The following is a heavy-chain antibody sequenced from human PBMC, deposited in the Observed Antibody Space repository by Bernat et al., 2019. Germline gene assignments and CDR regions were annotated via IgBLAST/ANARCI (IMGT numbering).Heavy chain of an antibody. CDR2: ISYDGSKK. Sequence: VQLLESGGGVVQPGRSLRLSCAASGFTFSSYAMHWVRQAPGKGLEWVAVISYDGSKKYYADSVMGRFTISRDNSKDTLYLEMDSLRVEDTAVYYCARGPGIAATGKAGDYMDVWGKGTTVTVSS. CDR1: GFTFSSYA. D-gene: IGHD6-13*01. J-gene: IGHJ6*03. CDR3: ARGPGIAATGKAGDYMDV. V-gene: IGHV3-30*01.